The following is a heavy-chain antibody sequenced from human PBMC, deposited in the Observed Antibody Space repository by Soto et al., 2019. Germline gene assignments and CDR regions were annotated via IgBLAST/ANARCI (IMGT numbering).Heavy chain of an antibody. V-gene: IGHV1-18*01. CDR2: ISGSSGET. D-gene: IGHD6-6*01. J-gene: IGHJ4*02. CDR1: GYSIVNFG. CDR3: ARDFFSSSSSHYFDI. Sequence: ASVKVSCKASGYSIVNFGFSWVRQAPGQGLEWMGWISGSSGETRYAQNLQGRVTMTTDTSTSTAYMELRSLNSDDTAVYYCARDFFSSSSSHYFDIWGQGTLVTVSS.